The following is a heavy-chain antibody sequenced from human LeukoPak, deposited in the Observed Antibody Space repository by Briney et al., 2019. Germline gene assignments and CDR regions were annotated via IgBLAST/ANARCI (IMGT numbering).Heavy chain of an antibody. CDR1: GFTFSNYA. D-gene: IGHD2-15*01. J-gene: IGHJ4*02. CDR2: ITGGGTRA. Sequence: PGGSLRLSCAASGFTFSNYAMSWVRQAPGKGLEWVSSITGGGTRAYYADSVKGRFTISRDNSGYTLYLQMNSLRAEDTAVYYCASRSSIVGGTVLFDYWGQGTLVTVSS. V-gene: IGHV3-23*01. CDR3: ASRSSIVGGTVLFDY.